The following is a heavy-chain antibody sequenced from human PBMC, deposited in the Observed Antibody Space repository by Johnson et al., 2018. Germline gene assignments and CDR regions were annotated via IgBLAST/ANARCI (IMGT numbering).Heavy chain of an antibody. CDR2: ISWNGGSI. V-gene: IGHV3-9*01. D-gene: IGHD6-25*01. J-gene: IGHJ6*03. CDR1: GFTFSSYA. CDR3: AKDVSSGPNFYYMDV. Sequence: VQLVESGGGLVQPGGSLRLSCAASGFTFSSYAMHWVRQAPGKGLEWVSGISWNGGSIAYADSVRGRFTISRDNAKNSLYLQMNSLRGEDTALYYCAKDVSSGPNFYYMDVWGKGTTVTVSS.